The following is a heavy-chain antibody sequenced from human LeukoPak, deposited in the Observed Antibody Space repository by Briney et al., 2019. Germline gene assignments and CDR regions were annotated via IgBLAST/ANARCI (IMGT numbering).Heavy chain of an antibody. CDR1: GFTFSSYS. D-gene: IGHD2-15*01. J-gene: IGHJ4*02. V-gene: IGHV3-48*01. CDR3: AKGSGSSCYSPCDY. Sequence: GGSLRLSCAAPGFTFSSYSMNWVRQAPGKGLEWISYITTSGGAKNYADSVKGRFTISRDNAENSLYLQMSSLRAEDTAVYYCAKGSGSSCYSPCDYWGQGILVTVSS. CDR2: ITTSGGAK.